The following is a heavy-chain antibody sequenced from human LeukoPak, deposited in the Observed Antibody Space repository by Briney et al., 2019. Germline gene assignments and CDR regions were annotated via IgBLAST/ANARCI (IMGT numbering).Heavy chain of an antibody. J-gene: IGHJ5*02. Sequence: GGSLRLSCAASGFTFSSYAMSWVRQAPGKGLEWVSGISGSGGSTYYADSVKGRFTISRDKSKSTLYLQMNSLRAEDTAVYYCVRGVWQHLAPWGQGTLVTVSS. CDR2: ISGSGGST. CDR3: VRGVWQHLAP. V-gene: IGHV3-23*01. D-gene: IGHD2-21*01. CDR1: GFTFSSYA.